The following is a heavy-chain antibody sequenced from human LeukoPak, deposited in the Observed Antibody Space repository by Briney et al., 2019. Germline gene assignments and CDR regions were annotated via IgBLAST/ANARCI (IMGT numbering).Heavy chain of an antibody. D-gene: IGHD6-13*01. CDR2: ISSSSSYI. J-gene: IGHJ4*02. CDR1: GFTFSSYS. V-gene: IGHV3-21*01. Sequence: PGRSLRLSCAASGFTFSSYSMNWVRQAPGKGLEWVSSISSSSSYIYYADSVKGRFTISRDNAKNSLYLQMNSLRAEDTAVYYCARASLAAAAAVDYWGQGTLVTVSS. CDR3: ARASLAAAAAVDY.